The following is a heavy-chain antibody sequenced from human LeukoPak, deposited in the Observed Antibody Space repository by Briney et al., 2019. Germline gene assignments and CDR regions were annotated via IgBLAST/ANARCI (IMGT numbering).Heavy chain of an antibody. D-gene: IGHD2-2*01. J-gene: IGHJ3*02. CDR3: ARARYANAWYAFDI. V-gene: IGHV4-39*07. CDR1: GGSISSSSYY. Sequence: SETLSLTCTVSGGSISSSSYYWGWIRQPPGKGLEWIGSIYYSGSTYYNPSLKSRVTISVDTSKNQFSLKLTSVTAADTAVYYCARARYANAWYAFDIWGHGTMVTVSS. CDR2: IYYSGST.